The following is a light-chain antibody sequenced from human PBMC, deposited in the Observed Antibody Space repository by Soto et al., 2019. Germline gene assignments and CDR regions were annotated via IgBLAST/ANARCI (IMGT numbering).Light chain of an antibody. V-gene: IGKV3-20*01. Sequence: EIVLTQSPGTLSLSPGERATLSCRASQSVSSSYLAWYQQKPGQAPRLLIYGASRRATGIPERFSCSGSGKYFPLTISRQEPQDFAVYYWQQYGSSPPYTFGQGTKLEIK. J-gene: IGKJ2*01. CDR1: QSVSSSY. CDR2: GAS. CDR3: QQYGSSPPYT.